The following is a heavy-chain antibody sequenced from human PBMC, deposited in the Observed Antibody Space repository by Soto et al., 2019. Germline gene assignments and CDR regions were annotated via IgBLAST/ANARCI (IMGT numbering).Heavy chain of an antibody. D-gene: IGHD2-2*01. J-gene: IGHJ5*02. CDR3: ARHLGVNYIVVVPAAIRWFDP. CDR2: IYYSGST. CDR1: GGSISSSSYY. V-gene: IGHV4-39*01. Sequence: QLQLQESGPGLVKPSETLSLTCTVSGGSISSSSYYWGWIRQPPGKGLEWIGSIYYSGSTYYNPSLKSRVTISVATSKNQFSLKLSSVTAADTAVYYCARHLGVNYIVVVPAAIRWFDPWGQGTLVTVSS.